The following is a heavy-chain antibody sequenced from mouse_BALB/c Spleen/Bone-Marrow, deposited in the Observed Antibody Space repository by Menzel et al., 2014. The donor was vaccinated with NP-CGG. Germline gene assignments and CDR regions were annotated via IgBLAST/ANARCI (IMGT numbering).Heavy chain of an antibody. CDR3: ARWYYFDY. V-gene: IGHV1-67*01. Sequence: VQLQQSGPELVRPGVSVKISCKGSGYTFTDYAMHWVKQSHAKSLEWIGVISTHSGNTNYNQKFKSKATMTVDKSSSTAYMELARLTSEDSAIYYCARWYYFDYWGQGTTLTVSS. CDR1: GYTFTDYA. CDR2: ISTHSGNT. J-gene: IGHJ2*01.